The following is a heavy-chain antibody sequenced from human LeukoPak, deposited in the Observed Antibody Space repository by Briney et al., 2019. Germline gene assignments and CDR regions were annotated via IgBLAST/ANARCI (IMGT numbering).Heavy chain of an antibody. CDR3: ARATPSYGGNSDFDY. Sequence: GESLKISCKGSGYTFTSYGISWVRQAPGQGLEWMGWISAYNGNTNYAQKLQGRVTMTTDTSTSTAYMELRSLRSDDTAVYYCARATPSYGGNSDFDYWGQGTLVTVSS. CDR2: ISAYNGNT. CDR1: GYTFTSYG. V-gene: IGHV1-18*01. D-gene: IGHD4-23*01. J-gene: IGHJ4*02.